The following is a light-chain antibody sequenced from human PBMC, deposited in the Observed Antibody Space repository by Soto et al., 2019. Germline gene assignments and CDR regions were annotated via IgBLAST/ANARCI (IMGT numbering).Light chain of an antibody. CDR3: QHARSFPIT. J-gene: IGKJ5*01. Sequence: DIQMTQSPSSVSASVGDRVTITCRASQNSDKWLAWYQQKPGKAPKLLIYAASILRGGVPSRFSGSGSGTDFTPTISSLQPEDFATYSCQHARSFPITFGQGTRLE. CDR1: QNSDKW. CDR2: AAS. V-gene: IGKV1-12*01.